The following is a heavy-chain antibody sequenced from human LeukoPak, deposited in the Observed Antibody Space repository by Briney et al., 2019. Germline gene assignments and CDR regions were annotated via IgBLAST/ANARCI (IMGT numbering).Heavy chain of an antibody. CDR1: KFTFTNYA. Sequence: GGSLRLSCAASKFTFTNYAMTWVRQAPKKAREWVTYISATGGTTYYADSVKGRLTVSRDNSNNTLYLQMNSLRAGDTALYYCARERTYYYDSNPDYFDYWGQGTLVTVSS. D-gene: IGHD3-22*01. CDR2: ISATGGTT. J-gene: IGHJ4*02. CDR3: ARERTYYYDSNPDYFDY. V-gene: IGHV3-23*01.